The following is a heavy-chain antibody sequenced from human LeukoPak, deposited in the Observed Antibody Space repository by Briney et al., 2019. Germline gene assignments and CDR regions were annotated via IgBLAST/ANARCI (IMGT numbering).Heavy chain of an antibody. CDR1: SGSISSYY. J-gene: IGHJ5*02. V-gene: IGHV4-59*12. CDR3: ARGGYLNWFDP. Sequence: SETLSLTCTVSSGSISSYYWSWIRQPPGKGLEWIGYIYYSGSTNYNPSLKSRVTISVDTSKNQFSLKLSSVTAADTAVYYCARGGYLNWFDPWGQGTLVTVSS. CDR2: IYYSGST. D-gene: IGHD2-15*01.